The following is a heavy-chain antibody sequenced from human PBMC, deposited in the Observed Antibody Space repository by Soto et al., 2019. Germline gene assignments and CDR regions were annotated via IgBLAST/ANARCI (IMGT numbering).Heavy chain of an antibody. J-gene: IGHJ6*02. CDR1: GYTFTSYY. Sequence: SGESLKISCEGSGYTFTSYYITWARQLPGKGLEWMGRIDPSDSYTTYNPSFQGHVTLPADKSIRTACLQWCSLQAPDSPMHYRATADTAIVRKGGDGWRQGTPVTVSS. V-gene: IGHV5-10-1*01. CDR3: ATADTAIVRKGGDG. D-gene: IGHD5-18*01. CDR2: IDPSDSYT.